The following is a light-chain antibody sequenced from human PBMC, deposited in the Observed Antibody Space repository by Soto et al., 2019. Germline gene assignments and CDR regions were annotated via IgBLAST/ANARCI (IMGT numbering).Light chain of an antibody. J-gene: IGKJ2*01. V-gene: IGKV3-11*01. Sequence: EIVLTQSPATLSLSPGVRATLSCRASQSVKSYLAWYQQKPGQAPRLLIYDASTRATGIPARFSGSGSGTDFTLTISSLEPEDFAVYYCQQRSNWPPYTFGQGTKLEI. CDR1: QSVKSY. CDR3: QQRSNWPPYT. CDR2: DAS.